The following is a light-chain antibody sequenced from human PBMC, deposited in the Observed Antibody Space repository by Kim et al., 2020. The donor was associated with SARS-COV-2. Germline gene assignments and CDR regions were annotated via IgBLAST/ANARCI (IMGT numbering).Light chain of an antibody. Sequence: DIQVTQSPSSLSASVGDRITITCRASQSISVYLNWFQQKPGKAPKLLIYSASSLQSGVPSRFSGSGSGTEFTLTINNLQPEDFATYFCQQSYSTPRIFGRGTKLEI. V-gene: IGKV1-39*01. CDR3: QQSYSTPRI. CDR1: QSISVY. CDR2: SAS. J-gene: IGKJ2*01.